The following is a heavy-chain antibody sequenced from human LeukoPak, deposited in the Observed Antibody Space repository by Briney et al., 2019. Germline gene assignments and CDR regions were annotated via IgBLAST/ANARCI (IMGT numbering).Heavy chain of an antibody. Sequence: SETLSLTCTVSGGSISSYYWSWIRQPPGKGLEWIGYIYYSGSTNYNPSLKSRVTISVDTSKNQFSLKLSSVTGADTAVYYCARLVKVGATRFVDYWGQGTLVTVSS. J-gene: IGHJ4*02. CDR1: GGSISSYY. D-gene: IGHD1-26*01. CDR3: ARLVKVGATRFVDY. CDR2: IYYSGST. V-gene: IGHV4-59*08.